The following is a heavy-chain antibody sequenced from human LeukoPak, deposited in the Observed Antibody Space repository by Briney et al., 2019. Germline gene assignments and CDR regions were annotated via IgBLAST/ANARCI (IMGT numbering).Heavy chain of an antibody. CDR3: ARNNRRVPAVAGTGVDY. V-gene: IGHV4-34*01. D-gene: IGHD6-19*01. CDR2: INHSGST. J-gene: IGHJ4*02. Sequence: SETLSLTCAVYGGSFSGYYWSWIRQPPGKGLEWIGEINHSGSTNYNPSLKSRVTISVDTSKNQFSLKLSSVTAADTAVYYCARNNRRVPAVAGTGVDYGGRGT. CDR1: GGSFSGYY.